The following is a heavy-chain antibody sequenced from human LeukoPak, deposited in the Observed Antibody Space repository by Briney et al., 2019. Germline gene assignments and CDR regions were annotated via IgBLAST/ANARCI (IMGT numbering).Heavy chain of an antibody. J-gene: IGHJ6*02. V-gene: IGHV4-59*01. CDR1: GGSISSYY. CDR3: ARGGVTMVRGVVYYYYGMDV. CDR2: IYYSGST. D-gene: IGHD3-10*01. Sequence: SETLSLTCTVSGGSISSYYWSWIRQPPGKGLEWIGYIYYSGSTNYNPSLKSRVTISVDTSKNQFSLKLSSVTAADTAVYYCARGGVTMVRGVVYYYYGMDVWGQGTTVTVSS.